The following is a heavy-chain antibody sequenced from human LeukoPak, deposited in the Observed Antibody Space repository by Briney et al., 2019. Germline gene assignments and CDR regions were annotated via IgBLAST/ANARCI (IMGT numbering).Heavy chain of an antibody. CDR3: ARERSSGDFDP. V-gene: IGHV4-31*02. CDR2: IYYSGST. CDR1: GFTFSSYA. D-gene: IGHD6-19*01. J-gene: IGHJ5*02. Sequence: LRLSCAASGFTFSSYAMSWIRQHPGKGLEWIGYIYYSGSTYYNPSLKSRVTISVDTSKNQFSLKLSSVTAADTAVYYCARERSSGDFDPWGQGTLVTVSS.